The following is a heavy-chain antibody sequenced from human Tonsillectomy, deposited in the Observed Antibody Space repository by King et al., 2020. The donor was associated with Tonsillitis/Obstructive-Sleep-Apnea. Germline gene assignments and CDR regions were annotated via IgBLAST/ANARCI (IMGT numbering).Heavy chain of an antibody. CDR3: AHSGSYYWYFDL. V-gene: IGHV2-5*02. J-gene: IGHJ2*01. CDR2: IYCDDDK. Sequence: TLKESGPTLVKPTQTLTLTCTFSGFSLSTSGVGVCWIRQPPGKALEWLSLIYCDDDKRYSPSQNSRLTITKDTSKNQVFLTMTNMDPVDTATYYCAHSGSYYWYFDLWGRGTLVTVSS. CDR1: GFSLSTSGVG. D-gene: IGHD5-18*01.